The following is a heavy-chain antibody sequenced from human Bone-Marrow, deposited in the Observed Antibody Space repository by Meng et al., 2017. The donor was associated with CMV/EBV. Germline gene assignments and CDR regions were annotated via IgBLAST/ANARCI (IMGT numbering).Heavy chain of an antibody. J-gene: IGHJ5*02. V-gene: IGHV1-69*02. CDR1: GGTFTTYT. D-gene: IGHD3-22*01. Sequence: SVKVSCKASGGTFTTYTFSWVRQAPGQGLEWMGRIIPIPDIRNYAQKFQGRVTITADKSTSTAYMELSSLRSEDTAVYYCARLSSNYYDSSGRNWFDPWGQGTLVTVSS. CDR3: ARLSSNYYDSSGRNWFDP. CDR2: IIPIPDIR.